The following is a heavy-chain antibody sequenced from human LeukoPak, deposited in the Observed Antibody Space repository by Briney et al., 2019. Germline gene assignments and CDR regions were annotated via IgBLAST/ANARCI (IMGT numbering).Heavy chain of an antibody. Sequence: ASVKVSCKTSGYTFTNFYMHWVRQAPGQGLEWMGIINPSGGSTSYTQKFQGRVTMTRDTSTSTVYMELSSLRSEDTAVYYCARDLTVTPYYFDYWGQGTLVTVSS. D-gene: IGHD4-11*01. CDR2: INPSGGST. J-gene: IGHJ4*02. CDR1: GYTFTNFY. CDR3: ARDLTVTPYYFDY. V-gene: IGHV1-46*01.